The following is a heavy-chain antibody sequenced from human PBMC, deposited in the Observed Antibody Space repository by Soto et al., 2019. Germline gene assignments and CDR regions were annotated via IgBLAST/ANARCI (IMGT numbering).Heavy chain of an antibody. Sequence: GGSLRLSCAASGFTFSSYGMHWVRQAPGKGLEWVAVISYDGSNKYYADSVKGRFTISRDNSKNTLYLQMNSLRAEDTAVYYCAKDREVVPAAMPYYYYGMDVWGQGTTVTVSS. CDR1: GFTFSSYG. J-gene: IGHJ6*02. D-gene: IGHD2-2*01. CDR3: AKDREVVPAAMPYYYYGMDV. V-gene: IGHV3-30*18. CDR2: ISYDGSNK.